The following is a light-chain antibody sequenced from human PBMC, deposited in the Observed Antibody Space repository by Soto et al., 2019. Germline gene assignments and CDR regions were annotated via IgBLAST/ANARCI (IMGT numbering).Light chain of an antibody. CDR2: DAS. J-gene: IGKJ1*01. V-gene: IGKV1-5*01. CDR1: QSFNTW. CDR3: QQYVSYRT. Sequence: DIQMTQAPSTLSASVGDRVTITCRASQSFNTWLAWYQQKPGKAPKLLIYDASSLETGVPSRFSGSGSGTDFTLTISSLQPDDFATYYCQQYVSYRTFGQGTRWIS.